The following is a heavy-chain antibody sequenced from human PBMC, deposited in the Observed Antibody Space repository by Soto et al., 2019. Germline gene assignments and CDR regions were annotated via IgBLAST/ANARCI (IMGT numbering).Heavy chain of an antibody. V-gene: IGHV4-59*01. J-gene: IGHJ4*02. Sequence: PSETLSLTCTVSGDSISSYYWSWIRQPPGKGLEWIGYIYFTGATSYNPSLKSRVTMSVDTSMSQLSLRLSSVTAADTAVYYCARGGFLEWISYFDYWGQGPLVTVSS. CDR3: ARGGFLEWISYFDY. D-gene: IGHD3-3*01. CDR1: GDSISSYY. CDR2: IYFTGAT.